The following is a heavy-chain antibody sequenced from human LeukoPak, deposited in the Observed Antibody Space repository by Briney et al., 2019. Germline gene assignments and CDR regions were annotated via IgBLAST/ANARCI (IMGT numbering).Heavy chain of an antibody. CDR3: VRGNSRSYYLH. CDR1: GYAFTDYD. CDR2: MNPNSGNT. Sequence: ASVKVSCKASGYAFTDYDINWVRQATGQGLEWMGWMNPNSGNTGFAQRFQDRVVLTRDTSINTAYMELSSLRSDDTAVYYCVRGNSRSYYLHWGQGTLVTVSS. D-gene: IGHD1-26*01. V-gene: IGHV1-8*02. J-gene: IGHJ4*02.